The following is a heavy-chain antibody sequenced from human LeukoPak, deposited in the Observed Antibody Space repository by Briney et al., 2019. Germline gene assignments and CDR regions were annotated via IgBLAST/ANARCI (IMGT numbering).Heavy chain of an antibody. CDR2: IKRDGSET. J-gene: IGHJ4*02. CDR1: GFTFNNYW. D-gene: IGHD3-16*01. Sequence: TGGSLRLSCAASGFTFNNYWMNWVRQAPGKGLEWVATIKRDGSETYYVDSVRGRFTISRDSAKNSLFLQMNSLRVEDTAVYYCAQSGSYAAFDYWGQGTLVTVSS. V-gene: IGHV3-7*01. CDR3: AQSGSYAAFDY.